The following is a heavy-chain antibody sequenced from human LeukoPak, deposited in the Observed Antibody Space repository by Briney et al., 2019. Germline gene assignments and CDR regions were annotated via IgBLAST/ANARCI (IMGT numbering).Heavy chain of an antibody. Sequence: GPSVKLSCKPSGYTFTGYYMHWVPHAPGQGLEWMGWINPNRGGTNYAQTFQGRVTMTRDTSISTAYMELSRLRSDDTAVYYCATVPYYDFWSGYGDAFDIWGQGTMVTVSS. J-gene: IGHJ3*02. V-gene: IGHV1-2*02. D-gene: IGHD3-3*01. CDR1: GYTFTGYY. CDR3: ATVPYYDFWSGYGDAFDI. CDR2: INPNRGGT.